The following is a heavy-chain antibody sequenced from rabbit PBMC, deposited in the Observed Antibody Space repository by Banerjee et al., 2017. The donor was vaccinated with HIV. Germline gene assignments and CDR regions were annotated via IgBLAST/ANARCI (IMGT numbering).Heavy chain of an antibody. Sequence: QSLEESGGGLVKPEGSLTLTCKASGFSFSSGYHMCWVRQAPGKGLEWIACIDGSSDYTWYASWAKGRFTISKTSSTTVTLQMTSLTAADTATYFCARHNYDDYGDFGDAFDPWGQGTLVTVS. D-gene: IGHD2-1*01. CDR1: GFSFSSGYH. V-gene: IGHV1S40*01. J-gene: IGHJ2*01. CDR2: IDGSSDYT. CDR3: ARHNYDDYGDFGDAFDP.